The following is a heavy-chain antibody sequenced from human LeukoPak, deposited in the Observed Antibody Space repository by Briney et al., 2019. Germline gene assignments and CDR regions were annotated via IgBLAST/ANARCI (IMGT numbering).Heavy chain of an antibody. CDR2: INPNSGGT. CDR1: GYTFTAYY. CDR3: ASGSSFDRSGRGFDY. V-gene: IGHV1-2*02. Sequence: ASVKVSCKASGYTFTAYYMHWVRQAPGQGLEWIGWINPNSGGTNYAQKFQGRVTMTRDTSISTAYMEQSRLRFDDTAVYYCASGSSFDRSGRGFDYWGQGTLVTVSS. D-gene: IGHD3-22*01. J-gene: IGHJ4*02.